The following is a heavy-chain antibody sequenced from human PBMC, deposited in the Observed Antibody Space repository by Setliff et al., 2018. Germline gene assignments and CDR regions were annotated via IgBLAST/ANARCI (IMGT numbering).Heavy chain of an antibody. CDR2: INTNTGNP. CDR1: GYTFTSYG. CDR3: ASARPHFGVVIRSPPDH. Sequence: ASVKVSCKASGYTFTSYGISWVRQAPGQGLEWMGWINTNTGNPTYAQGFTGRFVLSLDTSVSTAYLQISSLKAEDTAVYYCASARPHFGVVIRSPPDHWGQGTLVTVSS. D-gene: IGHD3-3*01. J-gene: IGHJ4*02. V-gene: IGHV7-4-1*02.